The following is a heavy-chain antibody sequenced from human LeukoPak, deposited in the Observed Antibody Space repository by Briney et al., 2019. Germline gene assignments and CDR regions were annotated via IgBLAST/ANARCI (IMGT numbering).Heavy chain of an antibody. CDR1: KFTFSSYE. J-gene: IGHJ4*02. CDR2: ISSSGSTI. V-gene: IGHV3-48*03. CDR3: VGKKWELPLD. D-gene: IGHD1-26*01. Sequence: GGSLRLSCAASKFTFSSYEMNWVRQAPGKGLEWVSYISSSGSTIYHANSVKGRFTISRDNAKNSLNLQLSSLSAEDTAVYYCVGKKWELPLDWGQGTLVTVSS.